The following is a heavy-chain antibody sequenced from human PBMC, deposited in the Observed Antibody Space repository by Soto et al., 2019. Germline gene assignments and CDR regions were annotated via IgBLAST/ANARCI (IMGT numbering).Heavy chain of an antibody. D-gene: IGHD4-17*01. V-gene: IGHV3-33*01. CDR1: GFTFSGFG. CDR2: IWYDGSKK. Sequence: QVQLVESGGGVVQPGTSLRLSCEASGFTFSGFGMHWVRQAPGKGLAWVAVIWYDGSKKYYAECVKGRFTISRDNSKNALYLQMNSLRAEDTAVYYCARGRGGSYGGNSSHFDIWGQGTLVTVSS. CDR3: ARGRGGSYGGNSSHFDI. J-gene: IGHJ3*02.